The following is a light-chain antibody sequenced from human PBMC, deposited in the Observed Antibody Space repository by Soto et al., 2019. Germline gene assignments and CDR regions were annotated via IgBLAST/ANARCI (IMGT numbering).Light chain of an antibody. CDR2: DAS. Sequence: EIILTQSPATLSLSPGERATLSCRARQSVSTYFTWYQQKPGQPPRLLIYDASNSATGTTARLSGSGSGTDFSLTSGSRDPEECAVYYCQHRGNWPHTLGPGTNLQIK. CDR3: QHRGNWPHT. J-gene: IGKJ2*01. CDR1: QSVSTY. V-gene: IGKV3-11*01.